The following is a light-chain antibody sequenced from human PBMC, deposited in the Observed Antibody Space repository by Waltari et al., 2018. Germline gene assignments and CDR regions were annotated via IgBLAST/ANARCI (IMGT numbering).Light chain of an antibody. V-gene: IGKV1-5*03. CDR2: KAS. J-gene: IGKJ1*01. CDR3: QQYNSFRA. CDR1: QSISSW. Sequence: DIQMTKSPSPLSASVGDRVTITCLASQSISSWLAWYQQKPGKVPKLLIYKASTLESGVPSRFSGSGSGTEFTLTISSLQPDDSATYYCQQYNSFRAFGQGTKVEIK.